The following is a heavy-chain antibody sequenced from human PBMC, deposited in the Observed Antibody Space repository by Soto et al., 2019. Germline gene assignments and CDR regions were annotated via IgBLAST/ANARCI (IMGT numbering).Heavy chain of an antibody. CDR2: ITGSGDST. Sequence: EVQLLESGGGLVQPGGSLRLSCAASGFTFSSYAMSWVRQAPGKGLEWASAITGSGDSTYYADSVKGRFTVSRDNSKNTLYLQMNSLRAEDTAVYYCAKVFVFTIREGFDYWGLGTLVTVSS. J-gene: IGHJ4*02. V-gene: IGHV3-23*01. D-gene: IGHD3-3*01. CDR3: AKVFVFTIREGFDY. CDR1: GFTFSSYA.